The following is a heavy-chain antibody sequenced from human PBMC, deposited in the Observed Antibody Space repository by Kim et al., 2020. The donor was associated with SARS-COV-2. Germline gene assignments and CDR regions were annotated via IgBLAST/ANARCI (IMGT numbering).Heavy chain of an antibody. CDR1: GFTFSDSA. Sequence: GGSLRLSCAASGFTFSDSAMHWVRQASGKGLEWVGRIRSKANGVATAYAASVKGRFTISRDDSKNTAYLQMNSLKTEDAAVYYCARVPGTTLAFCDAFD. V-gene: IGHV3-73*01. CDR2: IRSKANGVAT. CDR3: ARVPGTTLAFCDAFD. D-gene: IGHD1-1*01. J-gene: IGHJ3*02.